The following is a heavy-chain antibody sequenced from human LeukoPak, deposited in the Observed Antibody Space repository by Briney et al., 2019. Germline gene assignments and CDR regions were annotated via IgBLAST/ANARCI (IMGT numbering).Heavy chain of an antibody. J-gene: IGHJ4*02. CDR3: ARELYYYGSGSYYPHRYYFDY. CDR1: GFTFSSYA. CDR2: ISYDGSNK. Sequence: PGGSLRLSCAASGFTFSSYAMHCVRQAPGKGLEWVAVISYDGSNKYYADSVKGRFTISRDNSKNTLFLQVKSLRAEDTAVYYCARELYYYGSGSYYPHRYYFDYWGQGTLVTVSS. D-gene: IGHD3-10*01. V-gene: IGHV3-30*04.